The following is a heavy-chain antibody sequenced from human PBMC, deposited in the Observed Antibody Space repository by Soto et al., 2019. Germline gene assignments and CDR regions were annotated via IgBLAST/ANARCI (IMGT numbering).Heavy chain of an antibody. D-gene: IGHD1-1*01. J-gene: IGHJ3*01. CDR1: GYTFTNYW. CDR3: ARFAATSGINAFDV. V-gene: IGHV5-51*01. CDR2: IYPRDSHT. Sequence: EVQLVQSGAEVKKPGESLKISCQGSGYTFTNYWIVWVRQLPGKGLEWMGIIYPRDSHTTYSPSFQGRVTISDDKSLNSAFLQWSSLKASDTATYYCARFAATSGINAFDVWGPGTMVTVSS.